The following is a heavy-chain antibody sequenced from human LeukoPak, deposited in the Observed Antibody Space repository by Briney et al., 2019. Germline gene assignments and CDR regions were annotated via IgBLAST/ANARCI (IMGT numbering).Heavy chain of an antibody. CDR1: GGSISSGSYY. CDR2: IYTSGST. Sequence: SETLSLTCTVSGGSISSGSYYWSWIRQPAGKGLEWIGRIYTSGSTNYNPSLKSRVTISVDTSKNQFSLKLSSVTAADTAVYYCARGAGIAVAGYNMDVWGKGTTVTVSS. CDR3: ARGAGIAVAGYNMDV. J-gene: IGHJ6*03. D-gene: IGHD6-19*01. V-gene: IGHV4-61*02.